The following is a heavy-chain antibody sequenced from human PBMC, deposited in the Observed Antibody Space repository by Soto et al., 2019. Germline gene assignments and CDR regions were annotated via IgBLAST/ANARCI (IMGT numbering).Heavy chain of an antibody. J-gene: IGHJ6*04. D-gene: IGHD6-13*01. CDR3: AGSTSSWGV. V-gene: IGHV3-7*01. Sequence: EVQVVESGGGLVQPGGSLRLSCVASGFTSSNYWMNWVRQAPGKGLEWVANIKQDGREKNYVDSVKGRFTISRDNAKNSLYLQMNRLRAEDTAVYYCAGSTSSWGVWGKGTTVTVSS. CDR2: IKQDGREK. CDR1: GFTSSNYW.